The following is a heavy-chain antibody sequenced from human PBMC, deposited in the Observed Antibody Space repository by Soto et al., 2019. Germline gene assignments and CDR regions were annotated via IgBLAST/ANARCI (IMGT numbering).Heavy chain of an antibody. CDR1: GFTFSSYA. CDR3: AKDESGYRRRRYNGPY. D-gene: IGHD6-13*01. J-gene: IGHJ4*02. V-gene: IGHV3-23*01. Sequence: GGSLRLSCAASGFTFSSYAMSWVRQAPGKGLEWVSAISGSGGSTYYADSVKGRFTISRDNSKNTLYLQMNSLRAEDTAVYYCAKDESGYRRRRYNGPYWGQGTLVTVSS. CDR2: ISGSGGST.